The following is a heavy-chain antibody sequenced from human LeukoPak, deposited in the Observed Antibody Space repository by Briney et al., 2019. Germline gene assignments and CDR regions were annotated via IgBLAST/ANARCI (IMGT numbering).Heavy chain of an antibody. Sequence: ASVKVSCKASGYTFTSYYMHGVRQAPGQGLEWMGIINPSVGSTSYAQKFQGRVTMTRDMSTSTVYMELSSLRSEDTAVYYCARDESSGYYLTWGQGTLVTVSS. CDR3: ARDESSGYYLT. J-gene: IGHJ4*02. CDR2: INPSVGST. D-gene: IGHD3-22*01. CDR1: GYTFTSYY. V-gene: IGHV1-46*01.